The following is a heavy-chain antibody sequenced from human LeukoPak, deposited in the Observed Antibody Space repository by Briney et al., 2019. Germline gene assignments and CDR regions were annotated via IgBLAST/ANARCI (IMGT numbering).Heavy chain of an antibody. V-gene: IGHV1-2*02. Sequence: GASVKVSCKASGYTFTGYYMHWVRQAPGQGLEWMGWINPNSGGTNYAQKFQGRVTMTRDTSISTAYMELSRLRSDDTAVYYCARDGAVTNGRYFDYWGQGTLVTVSS. CDR3: ARDGAVTNGRYFDY. CDR1: GYTFTGYY. D-gene: IGHD4-17*01. CDR2: INPNSGGT. J-gene: IGHJ4*02.